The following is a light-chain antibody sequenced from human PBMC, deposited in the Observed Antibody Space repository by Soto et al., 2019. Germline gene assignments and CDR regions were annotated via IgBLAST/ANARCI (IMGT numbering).Light chain of an antibody. J-gene: IGKJ4*01. Sequence: EIVLTQSPGTLYLSPGEKATISWRASQSIYINSLAWYQHKRGQAPRLLSYAATVRATAVPDRLNGSGSGTDFTLTISRLEPEDFAVYYCQQFSSYPLTFGGGTKVDIK. V-gene: IGKV3-20*01. CDR1: QSIYINS. CDR2: AAT. CDR3: QQFSSYPLT.